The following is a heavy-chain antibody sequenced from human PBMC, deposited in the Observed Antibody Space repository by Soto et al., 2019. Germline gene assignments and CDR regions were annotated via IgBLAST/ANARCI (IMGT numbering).Heavy chain of an antibody. J-gene: IGHJ3*02. CDR1: GYTFTSYG. CDR2: INAYNGNT. V-gene: IGHV1-18*03. D-gene: IGHD3-3*01. CDR3: SRVMCITIFGVVIGDAFDI. Sequence: ASVKVSCKASGYTFTSYGISWVRPAPGQGLEWKGWINAYNGNTNYAQKLQGRVTMTTDTYTSTAYMELRSLRSDDMAVYYCSRVMCITIFGVVIGDAFDIWGQGTMVTVSS.